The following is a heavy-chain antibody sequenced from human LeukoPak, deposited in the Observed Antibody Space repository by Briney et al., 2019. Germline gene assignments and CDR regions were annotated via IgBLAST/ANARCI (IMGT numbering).Heavy chain of an antibody. CDR2: ISWDGGST. D-gene: IGHD1-7*01. V-gene: IGHV3-43D*03. CDR1: GFTFDDYA. Sequence: GGSLRLSCAASGFTFDDYAMHWVRQAPGKGLEWVSLISWDGGSTYYADSVKGRFTISRDNSKNSLYLQMNSLRAEDTALYYCAKDGRELRPSYYMDVWGKGTTVTVSS. CDR3: AKDGRELRPSYYMDV. J-gene: IGHJ6*03.